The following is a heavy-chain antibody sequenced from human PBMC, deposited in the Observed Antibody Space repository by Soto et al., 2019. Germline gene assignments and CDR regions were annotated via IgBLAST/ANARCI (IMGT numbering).Heavy chain of an antibody. D-gene: IGHD6-13*01. CDR1: GFNFRSYA. V-gene: IGHV3-23*01. CDR2: ISGSGGTS. CDR3: AKGRGSSWTIDY. Sequence: EVELSESGGGLVQPGGSLRLSCAASGFNFRSYAMSWVRRAPGKGLEWVSAISGSGGTSYFADSVRGRFTISRDNSKNTLYLPLSSLRVEDTAEYFCAKGRGSSWTIDYWGQGTLVTVSS. J-gene: IGHJ4*02.